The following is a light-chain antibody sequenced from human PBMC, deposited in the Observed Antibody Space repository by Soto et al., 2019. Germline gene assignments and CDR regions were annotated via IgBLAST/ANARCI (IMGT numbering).Light chain of an antibody. V-gene: IGLV2-23*01. CDR1: SSDIGSSNL. Sequence: QSALTQPASVSGSPGQSITISCTGTSSDIGSSNLVSWYQDHPGKAPKLIIYEATQRPSGISYRFSGSKSGNTASLTISGLQAEDEADYYCCAYAGSHPYVYVAGTKVTVL. J-gene: IGLJ1*01. CDR2: EAT. CDR3: CAYAGSHPYV.